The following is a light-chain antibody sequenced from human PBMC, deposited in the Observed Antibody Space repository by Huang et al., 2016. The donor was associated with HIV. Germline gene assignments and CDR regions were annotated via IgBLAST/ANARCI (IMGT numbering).Light chain of an antibody. V-gene: IGKV3-15*01. CDR2: GAS. J-gene: IGKJ4*01. CDR1: QSVKTN. Sequence: EIVMTQSPDTLSVSPGQRVTLSCRASQSVKTNLAWYQQKPGQAPRLLIFGASTRATGIPARFTGSWSGTEFTLTISSLQSEDFAVYFCQQYNNWPLFGGGTKVEIK. CDR3: QQYNNWPL.